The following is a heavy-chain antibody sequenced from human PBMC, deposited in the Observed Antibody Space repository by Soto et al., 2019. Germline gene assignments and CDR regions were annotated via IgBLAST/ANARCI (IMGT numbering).Heavy chain of an antibody. J-gene: IGHJ5*02. D-gene: IGHD6-13*01. CDR3: AGDGQRIASVGIFWFDP. V-gene: IGHV1-3*01. CDR2: INAGNGNT. CDR1: GYTFTSYA. Sequence: ASVKVSCKASGYTFTSYAMHWVRQAPGQRLEWMGWINAGNGNTKYSQKFQGRVTISRDTSASTAYMELSSLRSEDTAVDYCAGDGQRIASVGIFWFDPWGQGPLVTVSS.